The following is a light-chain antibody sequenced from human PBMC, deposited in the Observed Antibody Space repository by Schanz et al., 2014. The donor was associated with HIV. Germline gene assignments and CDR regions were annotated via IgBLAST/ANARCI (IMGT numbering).Light chain of an antibody. J-gene: IGLJ2*01. CDR2: DVN. CDR1: SSDVGSYNL. CDR3: SSYTSSGTLV. V-gene: IGLV2-14*02. Sequence: QSVLTQPASVSGSPGQSITISCTGTSSDVGSYNLVSWYQQHPGKAPKLMIYDVNIRPSGVSNRFSGSKSGNTASLTISGLQAEDEADYYCSSYTSSGTLVFGGGTKLTVL.